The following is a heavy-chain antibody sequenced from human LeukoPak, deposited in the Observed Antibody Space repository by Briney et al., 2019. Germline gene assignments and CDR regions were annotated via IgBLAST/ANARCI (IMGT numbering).Heavy chain of an antibody. CDR3: SRDPRHNDY. V-gene: IGHV3-11*01. J-gene: IGHJ4*02. CDR1: GFTFSDFY. CDR2: ISGSAHDV. Sequence: GGSLRLSCAASGFTFSDFYMTWIRQAPGKGLELLSYISGSAHDVNYIDSVRGRFTISRDNAKNSLYLHMNSLAVEDTAVYYCSRDPRHNDYWGQGTLVTVSS.